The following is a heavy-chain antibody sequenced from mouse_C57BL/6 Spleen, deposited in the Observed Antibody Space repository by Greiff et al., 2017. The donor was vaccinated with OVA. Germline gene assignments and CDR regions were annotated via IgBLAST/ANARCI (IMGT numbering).Heavy chain of an antibody. CDR3: AREGAYDDYYVGY. Sequence: QVHVKQPGAELVKPGASVKMSCKASGYTFTSYWITWVKQRPGQGLEWIGDIYPGSGSTNYNEKFKSKATLTVDKSSNTAYMQLSSLTSEDSAVYYGAREGAYDDYYVGYWGQGTTLTVSS. D-gene: IGHD2-3*01. CDR1: GYTFTSYW. J-gene: IGHJ2*01. V-gene: IGHV1-55*01. CDR2: IYPGSGST.